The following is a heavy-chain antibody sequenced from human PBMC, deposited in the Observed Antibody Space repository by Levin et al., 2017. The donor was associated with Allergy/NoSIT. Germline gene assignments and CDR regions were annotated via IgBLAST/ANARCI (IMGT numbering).Heavy chain of an antibody. D-gene: IGHD3-16*02. CDR1: GGSISSYY. V-gene: IGHV4-59*01. CDR2: IYYSGST. CDR3: AKSNVVAKARRGPYYYYGMDV. J-gene: IGHJ6*02. Sequence: SETLSLTCTVSGGSISSYYWSWIRQPPGKGLEWIGYIYYSGSTNYNPSLKSRVTISVDTSKNQFSLKLSSVTAADTAVYYCAKSNVVAKARRGPYYYYGMDVWGQGTTVTVSS.